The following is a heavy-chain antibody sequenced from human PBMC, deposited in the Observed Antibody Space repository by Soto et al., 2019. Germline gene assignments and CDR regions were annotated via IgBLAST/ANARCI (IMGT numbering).Heavy chain of an antibody. CDR2: INPSGGST. CDR3: ARSGPYYGSGSYYKDPIDYYYVMDV. V-gene: IGHV1-46*01. D-gene: IGHD3-10*01. J-gene: IGHJ6*04. Sequence: ASVKVSCKASGYTFTSYYMHWVRQAPGQGLEWMGIINPSGGSTSYAQKFQGRVTMTRDTSTSTVYMELSSLRSEDTAVYYCARSGPYYGSGSYYKDPIDYYYVMDVWGKGTTVTVSS. CDR1: GYTFTSYY.